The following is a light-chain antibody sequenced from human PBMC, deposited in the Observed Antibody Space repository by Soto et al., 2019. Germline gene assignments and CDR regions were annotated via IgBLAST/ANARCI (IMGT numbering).Light chain of an antibody. CDR2: EAS. Sequence: EVVMTQSPAPLSVSPGESATLSCWASQSVNINLAWYYQKPGQAPRLLISEASTRATGIPARFSGGGSGTKFTLTISSLQSEDFAVYYCQQYGDWPATFGQGTKV. CDR1: QSVNIN. CDR3: QQYGDWPAT. J-gene: IGKJ1*01. V-gene: IGKV3-15*01.